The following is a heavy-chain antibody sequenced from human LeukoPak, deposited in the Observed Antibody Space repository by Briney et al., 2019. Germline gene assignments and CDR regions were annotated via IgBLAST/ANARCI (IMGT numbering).Heavy chain of an antibody. V-gene: IGHV4-39*07. Sequence: SETLSLTCTVSAGSISSSSYYWGWIRQPPGKGLEWIESIYYSGSTYYNPSLKSRVTISVDTSKNQFSLKLSSVTAADTAVYYCARDGYDFTALNWFDPWGQGTLVTVSS. CDR3: ARDGYDFTALNWFDP. CDR2: IYYSGST. CDR1: AGSISSSSYY. J-gene: IGHJ5*02. D-gene: IGHD3-3*01.